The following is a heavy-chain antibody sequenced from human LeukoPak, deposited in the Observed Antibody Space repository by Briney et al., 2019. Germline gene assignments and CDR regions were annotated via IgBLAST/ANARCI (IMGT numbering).Heavy chain of an antibody. Sequence: PSETLSLTCTVSGGSIGTYHWSWVRQPPGKGLEWIGYIFDSGSPSYRPALKSRVTTSLDTSKNHVSLRLQSATAADTAIYYCARHDDNGWYFFDIWGQGTLVTVSS. V-gene: IGHV4-59*08. CDR2: IFDSGSP. CDR1: GGSIGTYH. CDR3: ARHDDNGWYFFDI. D-gene: IGHD6-19*01. J-gene: IGHJ4*02.